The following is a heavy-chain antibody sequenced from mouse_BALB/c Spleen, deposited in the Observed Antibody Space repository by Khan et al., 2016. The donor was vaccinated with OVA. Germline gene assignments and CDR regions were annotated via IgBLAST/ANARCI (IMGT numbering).Heavy chain of an antibody. CDR2: INPHIGET. CDR3: ARIYGSDFDY. Sequence: EVQLQESGPELVKPGASVMISCKASGYSFTGYFMNWVMQSHGKSLEWIGRINPHIGETFYNQKFKGKATLTVDESSSTAHMELRSLASEDSAVYYCARIYGSDFDYWGQGTTLTVSS. CDR1: GYSFTGYF. D-gene: IGHD1-1*01. J-gene: IGHJ2*01. V-gene: IGHV1-20*02.